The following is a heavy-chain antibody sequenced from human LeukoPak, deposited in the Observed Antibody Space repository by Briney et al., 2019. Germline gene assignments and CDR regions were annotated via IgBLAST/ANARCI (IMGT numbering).Heavy chain of an antibody. Sequence: SETLSLTCAVSGGSFSGYYWSWIRQPPGKGLEWIGDINDSGSTNYNPSLKSRVTISVDTSKNQVSRKLSSVTYADTAVYYCARAYCSGGSCYATAPTLGCYTGGQGTPVTVSS. V-gene: IGHV4-34*01. CDR2: INDSGST. J-gene: IGHJ4*02. CDR1: GGSFSGYY. CDR3: ARAYCSGGSCYATAPTLGCYT. D-gene: IGHD2-15*01.